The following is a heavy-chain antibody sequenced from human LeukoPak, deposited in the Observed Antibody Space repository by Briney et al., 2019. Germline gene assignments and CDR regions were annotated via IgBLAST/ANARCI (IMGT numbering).Heavy chain of an antibody. V-gene: IGHV3-23*01. CDR1: GFTFSDSS. D-gene: IGHD5-24*01. CDR3: ARDIQLAP. J-gene: IGHJ3*01. CDR2: ISFSGANS. Sequence: QPGGSLRLSCAASGFTFSDSSMTWVRQAPGKGLDWVSLISFSGANSYYADSVKGRFTISRDNSKDTLFLQMNSLRAEDTAIYYCARDIQLAPWGLGTMVTVSS.